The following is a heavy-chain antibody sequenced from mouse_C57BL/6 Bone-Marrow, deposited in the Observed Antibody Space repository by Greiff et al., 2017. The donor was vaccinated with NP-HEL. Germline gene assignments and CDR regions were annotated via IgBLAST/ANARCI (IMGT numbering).Heavy chain of an antibody. CDR3: TTGGSSPYAMDY. CDR1: GFNIKDDY. D-gene: IGHD1-1*01. CDR2: IDPENGDT. V-gene: IGHV14-4*01. J-gene: IGHJ4*01. Sequence: EVKLQESGAELVRPGASVKLSCTVSGFNIKDDYMHWVKQRPEQGLEWIGWIDPENGDTESASKFQGKATITADTSSNTAYLQLSSLTSEDTAVYYGTTGGSSPYAMDYWGQGTSVTVSS.